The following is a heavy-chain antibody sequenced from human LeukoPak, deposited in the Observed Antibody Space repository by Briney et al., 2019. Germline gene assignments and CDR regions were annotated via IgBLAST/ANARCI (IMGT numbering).Heavy chain of an antibody. D-gene: IGHD6-19*01. J-gene: IGHJ4*02. CDR3: ARGRRPGIAVAGKYYFDY. Sequence: SETLSLTCAVYGGSFSGYYWSWIRQPPGKGLEWIGEINHSGSTNYNPSLKSRVTISVDTSKNQFSLKLSSVTAADTAVYYCARGRRPGIAVAGKYYFDYWGQGTPVTVSS. V-gene: IGHV4-34*01. CDR1: GGSFSGYY. CDR2: INHSGST.